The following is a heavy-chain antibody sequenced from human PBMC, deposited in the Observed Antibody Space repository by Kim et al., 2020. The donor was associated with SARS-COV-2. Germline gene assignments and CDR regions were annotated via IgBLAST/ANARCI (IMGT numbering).Heavy chain of an antibody. CDR3: ASTGFTAMGYDY. D-gene: IGHD5-18*01. V-gene: IGHV1-46*01. Sequence: SYAQKFQGRVTMTRDTSTSTVYMELSSLRSEDTAVYYCASTGFTAMGYDYWGQGTLVTVSS. J-gene: IGHJ4*02.